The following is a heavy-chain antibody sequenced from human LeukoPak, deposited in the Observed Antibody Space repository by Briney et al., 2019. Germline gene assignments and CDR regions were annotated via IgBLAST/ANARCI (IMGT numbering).Heavy chain of an antibody. CDR3: ARVRRRLVDY. CDR1: GGSISSGGYS. V-gene: IGHV4-30-2*01. J-gene: IGHJ4*02. CDR2: IYHSGST. D-gene: IGHD4-23*01. Sequence: SETLSLTCAVSGGSISSGGYSWSWIRQPPGKGLEWIGYIYHSGSTYCNPSLKSRVTISVDRSKNQFSLKLSSVTAADTAVYYCARVRRRLVDYWGQGTLVTVSS.